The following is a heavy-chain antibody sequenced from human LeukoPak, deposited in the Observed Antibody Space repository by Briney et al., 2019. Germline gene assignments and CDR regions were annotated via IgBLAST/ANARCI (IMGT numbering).Heavy chain of an antibody. CDR1: NYSISRDYY. CDR2: IYRSGST. J-gene: IGHJ4*02. CDR3: ARDEGGRHYYGSGSRVY. Sequence: PSETLSLTCTVSNYSISRDYYWGWIRQPPGKGLEWIGSIYRSGSTYYNPSLKSRVTISIDTSRNQFSLKLSSVTAADTAGYFCARDEGGRHYYGSGSRVYWGQGTLVTVSS. V-gene: IGHV4-38-2*02. D-gene: IGHD3-10*01.